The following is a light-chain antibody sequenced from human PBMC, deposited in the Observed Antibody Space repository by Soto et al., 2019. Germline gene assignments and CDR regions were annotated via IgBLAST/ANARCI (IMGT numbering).Light chain of an antibody. CDR3: QQYGSSPSGT. Sequence: EIVLTQSPGTLSLSPGAGATLSCRASQSVSSSYVAWYQQKPGQAPRLLIYGASSRATGIPDRFSGSGSGTDFTLTISRLEPEDFAVYYCQQYGSSPSGTFGQGTKVDIK. V-gene: IGKV3-20*01. J-gene: IGKJ1*01. CDR1: QSVSSSY. CDR2: GAS.